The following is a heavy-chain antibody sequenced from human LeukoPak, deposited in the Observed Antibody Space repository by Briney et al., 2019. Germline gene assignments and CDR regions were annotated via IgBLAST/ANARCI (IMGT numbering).Heavy chain of an antibody. CDR2: IKTDGSDK. J-gene: IGHJ5*02. V-gene: IGHV3-7*01. Sequence: PGESLRLSCAASGFTFTRVWMSWVRQAPGKGLEWVANIKTDGSDKYYADSVKGRFTISRDNAKNSLYLQMNSLGVEDTAVYYCAHYDFWSGYSFGTWGQGTLVTVSS. CDR3: AHYDFWSGYSFGT. CDR1: GFTFTRVW. D-gene: IGHD3-3*01.